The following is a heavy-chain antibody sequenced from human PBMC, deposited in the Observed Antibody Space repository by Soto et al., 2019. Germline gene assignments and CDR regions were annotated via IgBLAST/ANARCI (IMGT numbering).Heavy chain of an antibody. CDR1: GGSFSGYY. J-gene: IGHJ1*01. CDR2: INHSGST. Sequence: QVQLQQWGAGLLKPSETLSLTCAVYGGSFSGYYWSWIRQPPGKGLEWIGEINHSGSTNYNPSLKSRVTISVDTSKNQFSLKLSSVTAADTAVYYCAGPGAEYFQHWGQGTLVTVSS. V-gene: IGHV4-34*01. CDR3: AGPGAEYFQH.